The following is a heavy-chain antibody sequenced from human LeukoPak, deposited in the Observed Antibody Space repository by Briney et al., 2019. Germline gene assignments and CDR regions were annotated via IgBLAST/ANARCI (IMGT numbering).Heavy chain of an antibody. V-gene: IGHV3-30-3*01. CDR2: ISYDGSNK. CDR3: AREIQGYCSSTSCYTGYYYYMDV. Sequence: HPGRSLRLSCAASGFTFSSYWMNWVRQAPGKGLEWVAVISYDGSNKYYADSVKGRFTISRDNSKNTLYQQMNSLRAEDTAVYYCAREIQGYCSSTSCYTGYYYYMDVWGKGTTVTVSS. CDR1: GFTFSSYW. D-gene: IGHD2-2*02. J-gene: IGHJ6*03.